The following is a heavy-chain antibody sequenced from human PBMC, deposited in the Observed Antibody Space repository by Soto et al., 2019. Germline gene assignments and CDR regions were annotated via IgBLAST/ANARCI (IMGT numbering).Heavy chain of an antibody. V-gene: IGHV3-30*18. CDR3: AKDTYYYDSSGYYVFDY. CDR1: GFPFSNYG. Sequence: SLRLSCGDSGFPFSNYGMHWVRQAPGKGLEWVAGISYDGSNKYYAVSAEGRFTISRDNSKITVYLQMNSLRAEDTVFFYCAKDTYYYDSSGYYVFDYWGQGALVTVSS. CDR2: ISYDGSNK. J-gene: IGHJ4*02. D-gene: IGHD3-22*01.